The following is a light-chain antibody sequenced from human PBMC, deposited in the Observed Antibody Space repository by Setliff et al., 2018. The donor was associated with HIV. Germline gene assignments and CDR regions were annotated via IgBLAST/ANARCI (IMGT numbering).Light chain of an antibody. Sequence: QSALTQPASVSGSPGQSITISCTGTSNDVGRYDLVSWYQQHPARAPKLIIYQATRRPSGVSNRFSGSKSGNAASLTISGLQAEDEADYYCCSNTGSNTIVFGTGTKVTVL. CDR1: SNDVGRYDL. J-gene: IGLJ1*01. CDR2: QAT. V-gene: IGLV2-23*01. CDR3: CSNTGSNTIV.